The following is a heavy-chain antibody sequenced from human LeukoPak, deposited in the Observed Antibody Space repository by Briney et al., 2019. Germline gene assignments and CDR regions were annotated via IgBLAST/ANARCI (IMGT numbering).Heavy chain of an antibody. CDR1: GGSISSYY. D-gene: IGHD3-22*01. Sequence: SSETLSLTCTVSGGSISSYYWSWIRQPPGKGLEWIGYIYYSGSTNYNPSLKSRVTISVDTSKNQFSLKLSSVTAADTAVYYCARVAPDYYDSSGGFDYWGQGTLVTVYS. J-gene: IGHJ4*02. V-gene: IGHV4-59*12. CDR2: IYYSGST. CDR3: ARVAPDYYDSSGGFDY.